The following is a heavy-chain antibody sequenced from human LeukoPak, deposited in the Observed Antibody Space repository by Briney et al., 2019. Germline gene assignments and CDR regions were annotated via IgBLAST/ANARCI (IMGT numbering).Heavy chain of an antibody. D-gene: IGHD3-22*01. J-gene: IGHJ4*02. CDR1: GGTFSSYA. CDR2: IIPILGIA. V-gene: IGHV1-69*04. CDR3: AREVVITSYYFDY. Sequence: GASVKVSCKASGGTFSSYAISWVRQAPGQGLEWMGRIIPILGIANYAQKFQGRVTITADKSTSTAYMELSSLRSEDTAVHYCAREVVITSYYFDYWGQGTLVTVSS.